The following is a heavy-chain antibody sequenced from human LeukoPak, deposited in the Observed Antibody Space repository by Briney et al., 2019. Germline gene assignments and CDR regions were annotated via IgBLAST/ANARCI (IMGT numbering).Heavy chain of an antibody. V-gene: IGHV3-21*01. CDR2: ISSSSTYI. CDR3: AKLGIAAADGY. Sequence: PGGSLRLSCAASGFTLSGYSMSWVRQAPGKGLEWVSSISSSSTYIYYADSVKGRFTISRDNAKNSLYLQMNSLRAEDTAVYYCAKLGIAAADGYWGQGTLVTVSS. J-gene: IGHJ4*02. CDR1: GFTLSGYS. D-gene: IGHD6-13*01.